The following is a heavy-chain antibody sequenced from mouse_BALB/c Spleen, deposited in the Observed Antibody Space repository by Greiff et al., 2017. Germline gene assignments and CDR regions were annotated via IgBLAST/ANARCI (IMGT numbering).Heavy chain of an antibody. J-gene: IGHJ2*01. CDR3: ARQGYGNYNY. CDR1: GFAFSSYD. V-gene: IGHV5-12-1*01. D-gene: IGHD2-1*01. CDR2: ISSGGGST. Sequence: DVKLVESGGGLVKPGGSLKLSCAASGFAFSSYDMSWVRQTPEKRLEWVAYISSGGGSTYYPDTVKGRFTISRDNAKNTLYLQMSSLKSEDTAMYYCARQGYGNYNYWGQGTTLTVSS.